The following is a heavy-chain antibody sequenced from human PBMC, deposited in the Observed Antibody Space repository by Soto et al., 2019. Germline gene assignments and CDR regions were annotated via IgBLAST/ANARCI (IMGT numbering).Heavy chain of an antibody. Sequence: QVRLVQSGAEVKKPGASVKVSCKASGYTFTSYYMHWVRQAPGQGLEWMGIIKPGGGSTSYAQKFQGRVTMNRDTSTRTVYMELSSLRSEDTAVYYCARDAGYCSGCSCYSNYFDYWGQGTLVTVSS. CDR2: IKPGGGST. V-gene: IGHV1-46*01. CDR3: ARDAGYCSGCSCYSNYFDY. D-gene: IGHD2-15*01. CDR1: GYTFTSYY. J-gene: IGHJ4*02.